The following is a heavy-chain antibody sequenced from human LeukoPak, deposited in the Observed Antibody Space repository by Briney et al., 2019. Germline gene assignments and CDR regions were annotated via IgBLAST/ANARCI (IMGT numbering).Heavy chain of an antibody. Sequence: PSETLSLTCTVSGGSISSGCYYWSWIRQHPGKGLEWIGYIFYSGSTYYNPSLKSRVTVSVDTSKNQFSLKLSSVTAADTAVYYCARELRDYYDSSGYLDYWGQGTLVTVSS. J-gene: IGHJ4*02. D-gene: IGHD3-22*01. CDR2: IFYSGST. V-gene: IGHV4-31*03. CDR1: GGSISSGCYY. CDR3: ARELRDYYDSSGYLDY.